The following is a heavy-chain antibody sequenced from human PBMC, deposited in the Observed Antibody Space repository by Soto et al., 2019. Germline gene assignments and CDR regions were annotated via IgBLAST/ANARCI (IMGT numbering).Heavy chain of an antibody. V-gene: IGHV4-39*01. CDR1: GASISSSNYY. J-gene: IGHJ4*02. CDR3: ARAHNGWVFDY. D-gene: IGHD6-19*01. Sequence: SETLSLTCTVSGASISSSNYYWGWIRQPPGKGLEWIGSIYYSGSTYYNPSLKSRVTISVDTSKNQFSLKLSSVTAADTAVYYCARAHNGWVFDYWGQGTLVTVSS. CDR2: IYYSGST.